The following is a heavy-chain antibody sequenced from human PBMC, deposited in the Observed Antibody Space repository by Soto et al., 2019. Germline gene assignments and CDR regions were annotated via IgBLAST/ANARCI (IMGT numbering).Heavy chain of an antibody. J-gene: IGHJ4*02. CDR1: GFTLSTGW. V-gene: IGHV3-74*01. Sequence: EVQLVESGGGLVQPGGSLRISCAAPGFTLSTGWMHWVRQTPGKGLLWVSRISSDGRSTNYADSVGGRFTVSWDNARNTLYLQMSSLRVEYTAVYYCTSGAAFRGQGILVTVSS. D-gene: IGHD6-25*01. CDR3: TSGAAF. CDR2: ISSDGRST.